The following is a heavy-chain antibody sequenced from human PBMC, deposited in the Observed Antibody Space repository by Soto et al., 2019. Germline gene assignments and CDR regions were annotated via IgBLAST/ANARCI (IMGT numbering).Heavy chain of an antibody. D-gene: IGHD2-2*02. CDR3: SRARYCTSPSCYNHYYYGMDI. V-gene: IGHV1-18*04. CDR2: IGVYNGKT. J-gene: IGHJ6*02. CDR1: GYTFTKYG. Sequence: QEQLVQSGGAVQKPGASVRVSCKASGYTFTKYGITWVRQAPGQGLEWMGWIGVYNGKTKYARKLQGRVIMTADTSASTAYMELRSLRSDDTAVYYCSRARYCTSPSCYNHYYYGMDIWGQGTTVSVSS.